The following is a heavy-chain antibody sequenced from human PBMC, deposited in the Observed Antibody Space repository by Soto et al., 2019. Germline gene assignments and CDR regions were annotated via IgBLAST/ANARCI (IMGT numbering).Heavy chain of an antibody. J-gene: IGHJ6*02. CDR2: IWYDGSNK. CDR1: GFTFSNCG. Sequence: GGSLRLSCAASGFTFSNCGMHWVRQAPGKGLEWVAVIWYDGSNKYYADSVKGRFTISRDNSKNTLYLQMNSLRAEDTAVYYCARGIERCSYGYGMDVWGQGTTVTVSS. V-gene: IGHV3-33*01. CDR3: ARGIERCSYGYGMDV. D-gene: IGHD5-18*01.